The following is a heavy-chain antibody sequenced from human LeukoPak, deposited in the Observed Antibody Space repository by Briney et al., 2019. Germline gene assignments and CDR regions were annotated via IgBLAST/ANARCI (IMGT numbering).Heavy chain of an antibody. Sequence: SETLSRTCAVSGYSISSGYCWGWIRQPPGKGLERIGNIYHSGSTYYNPSLKSRVTISVATSKNEFSLNLSSVTAADMTVYYCATRTRTLVGAVDAFDIWGQGTLVTVSS. V-gene: IGHV4-38-2*01. CDR2: IYHSGST. D-gene: IGHD1-26*01. CDR3: ATRTRTLVGAVDAFDI. CDR1: GYSISSGYC. J-gene: IGHJ3*02.